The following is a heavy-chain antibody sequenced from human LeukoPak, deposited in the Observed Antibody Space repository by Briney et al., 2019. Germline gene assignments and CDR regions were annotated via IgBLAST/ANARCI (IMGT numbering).Heavy chain of an antibody. V-gene: IGHV3-74*03. D-gene: IGHD6-19*01. J-gene: IGHJ4*02. CDR3: AKDSRRYSSASIYFEY. Sequence: GGSLRLSCAASGFTLSSYWMHWVRQAPGKGLVWVSRINYDGSDTTYADSAKGRFTISRDNAKNTLYLQMNSLRTEDTAMYFCAKDSRRYSSASIYFEYWGQGSLVTVSS. CDR1: GFTLSSYW. CDR2: INYDGSDT.